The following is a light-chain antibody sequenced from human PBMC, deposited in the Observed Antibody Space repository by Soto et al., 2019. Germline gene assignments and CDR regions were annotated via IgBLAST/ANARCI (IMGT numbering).Light chain of an antibody. V-gene: IGKV1-8*01. CDR2: AAS. CDR1: QGISSY. J-gene: IGKJ2*02. CDR3: QQYYSYPPCT. Sequence: AIRMTQSPSSLSASTGDRVTITCRASQGISSYLSWYQQKPGKAPKLLIYAASTLQSGVPSRFSGSGSGTEFTLTISCLQSEDVATDYCQQYYSYPPCTFGQGTKLEIK.